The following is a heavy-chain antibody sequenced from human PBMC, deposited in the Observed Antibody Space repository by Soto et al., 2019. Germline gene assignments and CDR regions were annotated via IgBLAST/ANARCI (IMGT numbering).Heavy chain of an antibody. D-gene: IGHD3-10*01. V-gene: IGHV4-61*08. CDR3: ARVKMVRGVIIPNYFDY. CDR1: GGSISSGGYY. CDR2: IYYSGST. Sequence: PSETLSLTCTVSGGSISSGGYYWSWIRQHPGKGLEWIGYIYYSGSTNYNPSLKSRVTISVDTSKNQFSLKLSSVTAADTAFYYCARVKMVRGVIIPNYFDYWGQGTLVTVSS. J-gene: IGHJ4*02.